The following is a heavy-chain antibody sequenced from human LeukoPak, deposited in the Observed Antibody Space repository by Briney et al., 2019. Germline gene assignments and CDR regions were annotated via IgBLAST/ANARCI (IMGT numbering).Heavy chain of an antibody. CDR2: ISSSASSI. CDR3: ARSLFPFFDY. D-gene: IGHD3-3*01. Sequence: PGGSLRLSCAASGFTFSRFEMHLVRQAAGKGLELDSYISSSASSIYYADSVKGRFTISRDNAKNSLYLQMNSLRAEDTAIYHCARSLFPFFDYWGQGSLVTVSS. CDR1: GFTFSRFE. J-gene: IGHJ4*02. V-gene: IGHV3-48*03.